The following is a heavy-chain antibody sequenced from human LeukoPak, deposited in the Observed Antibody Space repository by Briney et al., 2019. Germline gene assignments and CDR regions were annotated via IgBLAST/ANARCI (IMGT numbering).Heavy chain of an antibody. J-gene: IGHJ4*02. V-gene: IGHV3-23*01. CDR1: GFTFSSYA. CDR2: ISGSGGSA. D-gene: IGHD3-3*01. CDR3: AKVSLEWLLSHFDY. Sequence: QPGGSLRLSCAASGFTFSSYAMSWVRQAPGKGLEWVSAISGSGGSAYYADSVKGRFTISRDNSKNTLYLQMNSLRAEDTAVYYCAKVSLEWLLSHFDYWGQGTLVTVSS.